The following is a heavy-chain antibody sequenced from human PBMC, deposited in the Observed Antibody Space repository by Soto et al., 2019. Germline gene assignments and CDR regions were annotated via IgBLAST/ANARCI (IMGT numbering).Heavy chain of an antibody. CDR2: ISYDGSNK. V-gene: IGHV3-30-3*01. CDR1: GFTFSSYA. CDR3: ARSGPLYCSSTSCYPDY. Sequence: GGSLRLSCAASGFTFSSYAMHWVRQAPGKGLEWVAVISYDGSNKYYADSVKGRFTISRDNSKNTLYLQMNSLRAEDTAVYYCARSGPLYCSSTSCYPDYWGQGTPVTVSS. J-gene: IGHJ4*02. D-gene: IGHD2-2*01.